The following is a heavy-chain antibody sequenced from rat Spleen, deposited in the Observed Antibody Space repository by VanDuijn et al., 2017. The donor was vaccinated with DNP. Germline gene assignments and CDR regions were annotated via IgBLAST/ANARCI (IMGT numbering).Heavy chain of an antibody. D-gene: IGHD1-11*01. CDR1: GYTFTTYY. J-gene: IGHJ3*01. CDR2: INMGSGGT. CDR3: AGGSRVWFAY. V-gene: IGHV1-43*01. Sequence: QVQLQQSGAELAKPGSSVMISCRASGYTFTTYYIGWIKQTTRQGLEFIGYINMGSGGTYYNEKFEDKATLTVGKSYSTAFMQLSSLTPDDSAVYYCAGGSRVWFAYWGQGTLVTVSS.